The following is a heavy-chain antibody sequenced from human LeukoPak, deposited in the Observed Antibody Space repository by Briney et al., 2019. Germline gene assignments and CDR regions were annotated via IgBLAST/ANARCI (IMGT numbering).Heavy chain of an antibody. CDR2: ITSGGDVT. J-gene: IGHJ5*02. CDR1: GFTFSSYA. CDR3: ARAAGYCYSSSCHPNWFDP. V-gene: IGHV3-23*01. Sequence: GGSLRLSCAASGFTFSSYAMSWVRQAAGKGLEWVSGITSGGDVTYYTDSVKGRFTISRDNSKNTLYLQINSLRAEDTAIYYCARAAGYCYSSSCHPNWFDPWGQGTLVTVSS. D-gene: IGHD2-2*01.